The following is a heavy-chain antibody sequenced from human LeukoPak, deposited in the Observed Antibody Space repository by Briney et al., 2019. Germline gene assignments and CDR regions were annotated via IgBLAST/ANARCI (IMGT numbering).Heavy chain of an antibody. J-gene: IGHJ4*02. V-gene: IGHV1-8*01. CDR2: MNPNSGNT. CDR1: GYTFTSYD. D-gene: IGHD5-12*01. CDR3: ARAYRGGRSGYDSSDY. Sequence: ASVKVSCKASGYTFTSYDINWVRQATGQGLEWMGWMNPNSGNTGYAQKFQGRVTMTRNTSISTAYMELSSLRSEDTAVYYCARAYRGGRSGYDSSDYWGQGTLVTVSS.